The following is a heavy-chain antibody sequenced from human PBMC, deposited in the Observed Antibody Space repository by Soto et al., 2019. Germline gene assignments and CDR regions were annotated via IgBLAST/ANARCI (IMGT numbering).Heavy chain of an antibody. D-gene: IGHD2-2*01. CDR2: INPNSGGT. V-gene: IGHV1-2*04. Sequence: ASVKVSCKASGYTLTGYYMHWVRQAPGQGLEWMGWINPNSGGTNYAQKFQGWVTMTRDTSISTAYMELSRLRSDDTAVYYCARDADTCSSTSCSSRGNWFDPWGQGTLVTVSS. CDR3: ARDADTCSSTSCSSRGNWFDP. CDR1: GYTLTGYY. J-gene: IGHJ5*02.